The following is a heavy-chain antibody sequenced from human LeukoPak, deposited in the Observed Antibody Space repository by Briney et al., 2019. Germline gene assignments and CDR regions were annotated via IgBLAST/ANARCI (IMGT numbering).Heavy chain of an antibody. J-gene: IGHJ4*02. D-gene: IGHD4-17*01. CDR3: ATLLSDYGAHYFDS. CDR2: LYHSGST. CDR1: DSSISSGHF. Sequence: SETLSLTCAVSDSSISSGHFWGWIRQPPGKGLEWIGTLYHSGSTYYNPSLKSRVAISLDTSKTQFSLKLSSVTAADTALYYCATLLSDYGAHYFDSWGQGVLVTVSS. V-gene: IGHV4-38-2*01.